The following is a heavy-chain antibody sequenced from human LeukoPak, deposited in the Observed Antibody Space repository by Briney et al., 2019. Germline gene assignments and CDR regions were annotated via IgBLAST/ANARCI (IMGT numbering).Heavy chain of an antibody. CDR2: ISAYNGNT. CDR1: GGTFSSYA. V-gene: IGHV1-18*01. Sequence: GASVKVSCKASGGTFSSYAISWVRQAPGQGLEWMGWISAYNGNTNYAQKLQGRVTMTTDTSTSTAYMELRSLRSDDTAVYYCATITIFGVVNQRAPLDYWGQGTLVTVSS. J-gene: IGHJ4*02. D-gene: IGHD3-3*01. CDR3: ATITIFGVVNQRAPLDY.